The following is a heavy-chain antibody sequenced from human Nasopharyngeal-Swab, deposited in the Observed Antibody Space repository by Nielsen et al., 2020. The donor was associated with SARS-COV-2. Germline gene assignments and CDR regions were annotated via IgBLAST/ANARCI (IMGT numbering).Heavy chain of an antibody. CDR2: ISSSSSYI. D-gene: IGHD3-3*01. Sequence: GESLKISCAASGFTFSSYSMNWVRQAPGKGLEWVSSISSSSSYIYYADSVKGRFTISRDNSKNTLYLQMNSLRAEDTAVYYCAKEPDYDFWSGYFDYWGQGTLVTVSS. V-gene: IGHV3-21*04. J-gene: IGHJ4*02. CDR1: GFTFSSYS. CDR3: AKEPDYDFWSGYFDY.